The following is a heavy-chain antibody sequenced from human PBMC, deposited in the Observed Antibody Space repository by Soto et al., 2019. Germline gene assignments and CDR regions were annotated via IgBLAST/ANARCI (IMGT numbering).Heavy chain of an antibody. Sequence: PGASLKISYKSSGYSFTNYWIGWVRQMPGKGPEWMGIIYPGDSDTRYSPSFQGQVTISADKSIATAYLQWSSLQASATAIYWWARMGVGFCSQGRSFLENGGQGSLVLVSP. CDR2: IYPGDSDT. D-gene: IGHD2-15*01. V-gene: IGHV5-51*01. J-gene: IGHJ4*02. CDR3: ARMGVGFCSQGRSFLEN. CDR1: GYSFTNYW.